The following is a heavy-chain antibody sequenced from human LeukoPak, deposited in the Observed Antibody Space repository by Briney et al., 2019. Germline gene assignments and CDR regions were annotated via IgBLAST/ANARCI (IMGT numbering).Heavy chain of an antibody. CDR3: ARALQGSYAMDA. Sequence: GGSLRLSCATSGFTFDTYSLNWVRQAPGKRLEWVSSISSSSNYISYAESVKGRFTVSRVNAKSSLYLQMNSLRAEDTATYYCARALQGSYAMDAWGQGATVIVSS. J-gene: IGHJ6*02. CDR1: GFTFDTYS. D-gene: IGHD2-15*01. V-gene: IGHV3-21*01. CDR2: ISSSSNYI.